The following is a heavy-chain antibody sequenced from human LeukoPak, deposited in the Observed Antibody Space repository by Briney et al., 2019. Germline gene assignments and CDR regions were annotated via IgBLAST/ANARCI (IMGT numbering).Heavy chain of an antibody. Sequence: GGSLRLSCAVSGFTFRNYWMHWVRQALGKGLVWVSCISSDGSSTNYADSVKGRFSISRDNAKNTLYLHMNSLRVEDTAQYYCARPMISVMSLGADFWGQGSLVTVSS. CDR2: ISSDGSST. CDR1: GFTFRNYW. CDR3: ARPMISVMSLGADF. D-gene: IGHD3/OR15-3a*01. J-gene: IGHJ4*02. V-gene: IGHV3-74*01.